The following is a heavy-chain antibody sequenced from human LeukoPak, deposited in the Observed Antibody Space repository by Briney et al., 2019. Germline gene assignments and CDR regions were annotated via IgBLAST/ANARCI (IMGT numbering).Heavy chain of an antibody. Sequence: PGGSLRLSCAASGFTFSDYYMSWIRQAPGKGLEWVSYISSSGSTIYYADSVKGRFTVSRDNAKNSLYLQMNSLRAEDTAVYYCTRVARYCSGGICYSGYWGQGTRVTVSS. J-gene: IGHJ4*02. CDR3: TRVARYCSGGICYSGY. CDR2: ISSSGSTI. CDR1: GFTFSDYY. D-gene: IGHD2-15*01. V-gene: IGHV3-11*04.